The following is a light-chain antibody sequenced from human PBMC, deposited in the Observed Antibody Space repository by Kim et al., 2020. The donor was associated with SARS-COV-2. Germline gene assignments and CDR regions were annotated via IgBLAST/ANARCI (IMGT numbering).Light chain of an antibody. CDR1: SSNIGADYD. J-gene: IGLJ2*01. CDR3: QSYDTDLHVV. V-gene: IGLV1-40*01. Sequence: GQMVSSSCTGSSSNIGADYDVPWYQQLPLTAPKLLIFGNSSRPSGVPDRFSVSKSGTSASLAITGLLGEDEAEYYCQSYDTDLHVVFGGGTQLTVL. CDR2: GNS.